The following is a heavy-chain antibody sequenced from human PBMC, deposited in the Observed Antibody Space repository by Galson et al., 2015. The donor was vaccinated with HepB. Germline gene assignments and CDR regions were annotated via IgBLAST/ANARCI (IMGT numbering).Heavy chain of an antibody. D-gene: IGHD7-27*01. CDR2: IIPIFGTA. J-gene: IGHJ6*02. CDR3: ARVPVRPGDLYPKYYYYGMDV. CDR1: GGTFSSYA. Sequence: SVKVSCKASGGTFSSYAISWVRQAPGQGLEWMGGIIPIFGTANYAQKFQGRVTITADESTSTAYMELSSLRSEDTAVYYCARVPVRPGDLYPKYYYYGMDVWGQGTTVTVSS. V-gene: IGHV1-69*13.